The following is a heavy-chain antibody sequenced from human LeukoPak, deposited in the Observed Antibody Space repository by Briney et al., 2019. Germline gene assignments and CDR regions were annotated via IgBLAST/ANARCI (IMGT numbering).Heavy chain of an antibody. Sequence: ASVKVSCKASGYTFTSDYMHWVRQAPGQGLERMGIINPSGGSTSYAQKFQGRVTMTRDTSTSTVYMELSSLRSEDTAVYYCARDQGAPGYYDSSGYYYHAPFDPWGQGTLVTVS. J-gene: IGHJ5*02. CDR2: INPSGGST. D-gene: IGHD3-22*01. CDR3: ARDQGAPGYYDSSGYYYHAPFDP. CDR1: GYTFTSDY. V-gene: IGHV1-46*01.